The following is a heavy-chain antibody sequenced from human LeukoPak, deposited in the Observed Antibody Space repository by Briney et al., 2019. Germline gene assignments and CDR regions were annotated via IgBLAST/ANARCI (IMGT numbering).Heavy chain of an antibody. Sequence: SETLSLTCTVSGGFISNYFWSWVRQPPGKGLEWVGYIYYSGSTNYNPSLKSRVTISVDTSKSQFSLKLNSVTAADTAVYYCARVGGGNYYYYGMDVWGQGTTVTVSS. CDR1: GGFISNYF. CDR2: IYYSGST. D-gene: IGHD2-15*01. CDR3: ARVGGGNYYYYGMDV. V-gene: IGHV4-59*01. J-gene: IGHJ6*02.